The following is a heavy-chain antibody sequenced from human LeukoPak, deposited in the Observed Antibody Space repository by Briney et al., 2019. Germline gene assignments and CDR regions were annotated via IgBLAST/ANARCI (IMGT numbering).Heavy chain of an antibody. Sequence: PSETLSLTCTVSGGSISSYYWSWIRQPPGKGLEWIGYIYYSGSTNYNPSLKSRVTISVDTSKNQFSLKPSSVTAADTAVYYCASHRSSGWYFLDFQHWGQGTLVTVSS. J-gene: IGHJ1*01. CDR1: GGSISSYY. CDR2: IYYSGST. V-gene: IGHV4-59*08. CDR3: ASHRSSGWYFLDFQH. D-gene: IGHD6-19*01.